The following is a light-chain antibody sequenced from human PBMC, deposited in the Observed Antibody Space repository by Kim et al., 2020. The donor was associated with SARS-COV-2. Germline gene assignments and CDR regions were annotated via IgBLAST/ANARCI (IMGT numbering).Light chain of an antibody. CDR1: SSNIGSNT. J-gene: IGLJ3*02. Sequence: QSVLTQSPSASGTPGQTVTISCSGSSSNIGSNTVNWYQQLPGTAPKLLIYNNNQRPSGVPDRFSGSKSGTSASLAISRLRSEDEAAYYCAAWDDSLSGWMFGGGTQLTVL. V-gene: IGLV1-44*01. CDR2: NNN. CDR3: AAWDDSLSGWM.